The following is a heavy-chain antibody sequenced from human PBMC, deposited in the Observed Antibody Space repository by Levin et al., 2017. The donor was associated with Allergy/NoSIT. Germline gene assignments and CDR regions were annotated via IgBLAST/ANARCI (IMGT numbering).Heavy chain of an antibody. J-gene: IGHJ4*02. CDR3: ARDGMVVGVTANDY. CDR1: GFTFNNYW. CDR2: IKQDESEK. Sequence: GSLRLSCAASGFTFNNYWMTWVRQAPGKGLEWVANIKQDESEKYYVDSVKGRFTISRDNAKDSLYLQMNSLRVEDTAVYYCARDGMVVGVTANDYWGQGTLVTVSS. V-gene: IGHV3-7*01. D-gene: IGHD2-21*01.